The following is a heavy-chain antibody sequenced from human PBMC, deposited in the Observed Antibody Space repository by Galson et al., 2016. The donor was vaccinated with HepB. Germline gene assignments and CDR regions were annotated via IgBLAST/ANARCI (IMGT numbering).Heavy chain of an antibody. CDR1: GFTFSSYW. D-gene: IGHD3-10*01. V-gene: IGHV3-7*01. CDR2: IRRDATQT. Sequence: SLRLSCAASGFTFSSYWMTWVRQTPGQGLEWVANIRRDATQTNYVDSVKGRFTISRDNAKNSLFLQMNSLRAEDTALYYCAKDPRYCYFGSGGLDVWGQGTTVTVSS. CDR3: AKDPRYCYFGSGGLDV. J-gene: IGHJ6*02.